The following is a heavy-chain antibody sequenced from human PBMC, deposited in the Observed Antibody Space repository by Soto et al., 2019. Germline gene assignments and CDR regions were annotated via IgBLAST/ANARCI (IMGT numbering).Heavy chain of an antibody. CDR1: GFSLDDYS. Sequence: EVQLVESGGDLVQPGASLRLSCAGFGFSLDDYSMHWVRQAPGKGLEWVSGISWNSDKRGFAASVRGRFTVSKDSAKTSLYLQMNSLTIADTACYYSAKGVRRTWNEMDVWCQGTAVIVSS. J-gene: IGHJ6*02. D-gene: IGHD1-1*01. CDR2: ISWNSDKR. CDR3: AKGVRRTWNEMDV. V-gene: IGHV3-9*01.